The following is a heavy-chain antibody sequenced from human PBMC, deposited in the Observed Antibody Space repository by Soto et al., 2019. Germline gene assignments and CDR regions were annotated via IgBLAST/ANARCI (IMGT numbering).Heavy chain of an antibody. CDR3: AKDIAAAGVDYYYGMDV. Sequence: PGGSLRLSCAASVFTFDDYTMHWVRQAPGKGLEWVSLISWDGGSTYYADSVKGRFTISRDNSKNSLYLQMNSLRTEDTALYYCAKDIAAAGVDYYYGMDVWGQGTTVTVSS. CDR1: VFTFDDYT. D-gene: IGHD6-13*01. J-gene: IGHJ6*02. V-gene: IGHV3-43*01. CDR2: ISWDGGST.